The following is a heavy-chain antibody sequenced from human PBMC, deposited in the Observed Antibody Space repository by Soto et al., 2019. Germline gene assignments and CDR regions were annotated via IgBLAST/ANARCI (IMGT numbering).Heavy chain of an antibody. D-gene: IGHD7-27*01. V-gene: IGHV5-51*01. CDR1: GYSFTSYW. Sequence: GESLKISCKGSGYSFTSYWIGWVRQMPGKGLEWMGIIYPGDSDTRYSPSFQGQVTISADKSISTAYLQWSSLKASDTAMYYCARRTALRETGEKSAFDIWGQGTMVTVSS. CDR2: IYPGDSDT. CDR3: ARRTALRETGEKSAFDI. J-gene: IGHJ3*02.